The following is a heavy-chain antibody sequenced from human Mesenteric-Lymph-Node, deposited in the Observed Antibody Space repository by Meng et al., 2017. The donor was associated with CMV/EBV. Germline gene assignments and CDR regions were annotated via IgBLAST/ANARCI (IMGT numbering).Heavy chain of an antibody. J-gene: IGHJ4*02. V-gene: IGHV3-13*01. D-gene: IGHD2-21*01. CDR2: IGTAGDS. CDR3: ARGRWGSHFDY. CDR1: GFTFSSYD. Sequence: LFCAACGFTFSSYDMHWVRQVSGKGLEWVSTIGTAGDSYYPGSVKGRFTISRENARSSLYLQMNSLGAGDTAVYYCARGRWGSHFDYWGQGALVTVSS.